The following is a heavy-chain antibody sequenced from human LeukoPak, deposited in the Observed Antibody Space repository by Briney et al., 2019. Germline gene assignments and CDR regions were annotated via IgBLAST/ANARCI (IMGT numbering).Heavy chain of an antibody. V-gene: IGHV3-23*01. CDR3: AKSDYYDILTDQGLTVFDY. CDR1: GFTFSSYA. CDR2: ISGSGGST. Sequence: PGGSLRLSCAASGFTFSSYAMSWVRQAPGKGLEWVSAISGSGGSTYYADSVKGRFTISRDNSKNTLYLQMNSLRAEDTAVYYCAKSDYYDILTDQGLTVFDYWGQGTLVTVSS. J-gene: IGHJ4*02. D-gene: IGHD3-9*01.